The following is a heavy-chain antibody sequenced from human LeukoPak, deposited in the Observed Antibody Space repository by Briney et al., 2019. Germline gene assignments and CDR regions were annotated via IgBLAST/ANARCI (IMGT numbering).Heavy chain of an antibody. CDR3: AREKLPETSYYYYYGMDV. V-gene: IGHV3-30-3*01. Sequence: PGRSLRLSCAASGFTFSSYAMHWVRQAPGKGLEGVAVISYDASNKYYADSVKGRFTISRDNSKNTLYLQMNSLRAEDTAVYYCAREKLPETSYYYYYGMDVWGQGTTVTVSS. CDR1: GFTFSSYA. J-gene: IGHJ6*02. CDR2: ISYDASNK. D-gene: IGHD1-1*01.